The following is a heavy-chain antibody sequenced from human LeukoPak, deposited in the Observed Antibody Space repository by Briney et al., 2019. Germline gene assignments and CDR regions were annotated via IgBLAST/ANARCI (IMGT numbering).Heavy chain of an antibody. V-gene: IGHV3-21*06. J-gene: IGHJ4*02. CDR3: ASSRALGEQWLLY. CDR1: GFTFSSYS. CDR2: ISSSSSYI. Sequence: GGSLRLSCAASGFTFSSYSMNWVRQAPGKGLEWVSSISSSSSYIYYADSVKGRFTISRDNAKNSLYLQMNSLRAEDTAVFYCASSRALGEQWLLYWGQGTLVTVSS. D-gene: IGHD6-19*01.